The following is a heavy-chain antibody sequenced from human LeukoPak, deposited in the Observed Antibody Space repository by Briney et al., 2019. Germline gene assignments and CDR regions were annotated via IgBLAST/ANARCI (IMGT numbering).Heavy chain of an antibody. CDR2: ISYDGSNK. V-gene: IGHV3-30*18. D-gene: IGHD3-22*01. J-gene: IGHJ4*02. Sequence: PGGSLRLSCAASGFTFSSYGMHWVRQAPGKGLEWVAVISYDGSNKYYADSVKGRFTISRDNSKNTLYLQMNSLRAEDTAVYYCAKDALSRYYDSRGYPTFVDYWGQGTLVTVSS. CDR3: AKDALSRYYDSRGYPTFVDY. CDR1: GFTFSSYG.